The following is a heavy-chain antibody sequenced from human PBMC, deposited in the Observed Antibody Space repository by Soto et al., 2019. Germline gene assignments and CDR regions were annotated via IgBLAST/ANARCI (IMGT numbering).Heavy chain of an antibody. J-gene: IGHJ5*02. CDR1: GGSFSGYY. CDR3: ARGRSVVVVPPSIDRYNWFDP. V-gene: IGHV4-34*01. CDR2: INHSGST. Sequence: SETLSLTCAVYGGSFSGYYWSWIRQPPGKGLEWIGEINHSGSTNYNPSLKSRVTISVDTSKNQFSLKLSSVTAADTAVYYCARGRSVVVVPPSIDRYNWFDPWGQGTQVTGSS. D-gene: IGHD2-2*02.